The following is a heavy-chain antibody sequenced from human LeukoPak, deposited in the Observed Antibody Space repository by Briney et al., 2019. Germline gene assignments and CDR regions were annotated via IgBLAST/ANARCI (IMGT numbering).Heavy chain of an antibody. Sequence: PGGSLRLSCAASGFTFTSYAMSWVRQAPGKGLEWVSAISGNGSITSYADSVKGRFTFSRDNSKNTLYLQMNSLRAEDTAVYYCAKGAYCGGDCYHYYYMDVWGKGTTVTVSS. CDR1: GFTFTSYA. V-gene: IGHV3-23*01. CDR3: AKGAYCGGDCYHYYYMDV. CDR2: ISGNGSIT. J-gene: IGHJ6*03. D-gene: IGHD2-21*01.